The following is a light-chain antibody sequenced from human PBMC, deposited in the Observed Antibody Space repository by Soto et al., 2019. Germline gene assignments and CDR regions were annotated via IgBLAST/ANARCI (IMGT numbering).Light chain of an antibody. J-gene: IGKJ3*01. Sequence: DIQMTQSPSSLSASVGDRVAITCRASQGISNYLAWYQHNPGKVPKLLIYAASTFQSGVPSRFSGSGSGTDFTLTIRSLQPEDVATYYCQKYTSAPLTVGPGTKVDIK. CDR2: AAS. CDR3: QKYTSAPLT. CDR1: QGISNY. V-gene: IGKV1-27*01.